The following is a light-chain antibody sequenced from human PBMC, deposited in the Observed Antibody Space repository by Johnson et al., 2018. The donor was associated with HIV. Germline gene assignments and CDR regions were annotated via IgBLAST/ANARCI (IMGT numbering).Light chain of an antibody. CDR3: GTWDSSLNVEF. CDR2: DNN. CDR1: SSNIGNNY. J-gene: IGLJ1*01. V-gene: IGLV1-51*01. Sequence: QSVLTQPPSVSAAPGQKVTISCSGSSSNIGNNYVSWYQQLPGTATKLLIYDNNKRPSGIPDRISGSKSGTSATLGIAGLQPGDEADYYCGTWDSSLNVEFFGTGTRVTVL.